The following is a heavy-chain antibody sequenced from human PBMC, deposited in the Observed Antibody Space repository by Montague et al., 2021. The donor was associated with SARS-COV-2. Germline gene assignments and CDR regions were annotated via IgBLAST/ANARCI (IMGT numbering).Heavy chain of an antibody. D-gene: IGHD3-10*01. CDR3: ARDAGDWFDP. CDR1: GGSVSSGSYY. J-gene: IGHJ5*02. Sequence: SETLSLTCTVSGGSVSSGSYYWTWIRQPPGKGLEWIGYIYYSGSTNYNPSLKSRVTISIDTSKNRFSLKLSSVTAADTAVYYCARDAGDWFDPWGQGTLVTVSS. CDR2: IYYSGST. V-gene: IGHV4-61*01.